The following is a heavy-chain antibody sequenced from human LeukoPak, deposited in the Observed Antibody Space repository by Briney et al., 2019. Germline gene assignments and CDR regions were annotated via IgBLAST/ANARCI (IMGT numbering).Heavy chain of an antibody. CDR3: ARDKGETYFDY. V-gene: IGHV4-59*01. Sequence: SETLCLTCTVSGGSISSYYWSWIRQPPGKGLEWIGYIYYSGSTNYNPSLKSRVTISVDTTKNQFSLKLSSVTAADTAVYYCARDKGETYFDYWGQGTLVTVSS. CDR2: IYYSGST. D-gene: IGHD1-26*01. J-gene: IGHJ4*02. CDR1: GGSISSYY.